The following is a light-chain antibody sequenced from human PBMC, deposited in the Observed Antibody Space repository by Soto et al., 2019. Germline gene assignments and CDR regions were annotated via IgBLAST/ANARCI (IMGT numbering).Light chain of an antibody. Sequence: QSALTQPASVSGSPGQSITISCTGTSSDVGGYNYVSWYQQHPGKAPKLMIYDVSNRPSGVSNRFSGSKSGNTASLTISGLQAEDEAXXYCSSYKSXNTLVVFGGGTKLTVL. CDR3: SSYKSXNTLVV. CDR1: SSDVGGYNY. V-gene: IGLV2-14*01. J-gene: IGLJ2*01. CDR2: DVS.